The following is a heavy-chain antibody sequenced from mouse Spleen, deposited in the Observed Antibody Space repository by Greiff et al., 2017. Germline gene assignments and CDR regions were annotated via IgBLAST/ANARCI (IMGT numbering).Heavy chain of an antibody. J-gene: IGHJ2*01. CDR3: ARDGRLRRGVYFDY. CDR2: IRKKANGTST. CDR1: GFPFTDYY. V-gene: IGHV7-3*02. D-gene: IGHD2-4*01. Sequence: EVQGVESGGGLVQPGGSLRLSCATSGFPFTDYYMRWVRQPPGKALEWLGFIRKKANGTSTEYSASVKGRFTISRDNSQSILYLQMNTLRAEDSATYYCARDGRLRRGVYFDYWGQGTTLTVSS.